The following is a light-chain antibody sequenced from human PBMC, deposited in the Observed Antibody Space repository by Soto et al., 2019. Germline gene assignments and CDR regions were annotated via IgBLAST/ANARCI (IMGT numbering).Light chain of an antibody. CDR2: DAS. J-gene: IGKJ1*01. CDR3: QQYGSYSPWT. V-gene: IGKV1-5*01. CDR1: QRISNW. Sequence: DIQMTQFPSTLSASVGDRVTITCRASQRISNWLAWYQQKPGLAPKLLIYDASNLESGVPSRFSGTASGTEFTLTISSLQPDDFATYYCQQYGSYSPWTFGQGTKVEVK.